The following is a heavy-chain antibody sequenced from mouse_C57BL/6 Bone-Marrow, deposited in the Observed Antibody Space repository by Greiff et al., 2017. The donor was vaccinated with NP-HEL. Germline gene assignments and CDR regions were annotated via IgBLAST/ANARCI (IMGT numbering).Heavy chain of an antibody. V-gene: IGHV14-4*01. J-gene: IGHJ2*01. CDR3: TTFRDGYYDY. CDR1: GFNIKDDY. Sequence: QLQQSGAELVRPGASVKLSCTASGFNIKDDYMHWVKQRPEQGLEWIGWIDPENGDTEYASKFQGKATITADTSSNTAYLQLSSLTSEDTAVYYCTTFRDGYYDYWGQGTTLTVSS. D-gene: IGHD2-3*01. CDR2: IDPENGDT.